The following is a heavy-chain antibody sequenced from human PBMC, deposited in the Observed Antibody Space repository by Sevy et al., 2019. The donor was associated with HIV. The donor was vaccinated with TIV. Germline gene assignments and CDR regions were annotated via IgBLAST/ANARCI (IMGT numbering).Heavy chain of an antibody. D-gene: IGHD1-1*01. Sequence: EGSLRLSCAASGFTFSSYAMSWVRQAPGKELEWVSAIRGRGGSTYYADSVKGRFTISRDNSKNTLYLQMNSLRAEDTAVYYCANIDGYNGAYAFDIWGQGTMVTVSS. CDR1: GFTFSSYA. J-gene: IGHJ3*02. CDR2: IRGRGGST. CDR3: ANIDGYNGAYAFDI. V-gene: IGHV3-23*01.